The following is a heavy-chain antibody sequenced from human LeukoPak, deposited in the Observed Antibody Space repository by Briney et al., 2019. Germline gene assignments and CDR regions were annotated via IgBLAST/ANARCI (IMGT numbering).Heavy chain of an antibody. CDR2: IYSGGST. Sequence: PGGSLRLSCAASGFTVSSNYMSWVRQAPGKGLEWVSVIYSGGSTYYADSVKGRFTISRDKSKNTLYLQMNSLRAEDTAVYYCARESGYCSSTSCMGNDMDVWGKGTTVTVSS. D-gene: IGHD2-2*01. J-gene: IGHJ6*03. V-gene: IGHV3-53*01. CDR1: GFTVSSNY. CDR3: ARESGYCSSTSCMGNDMDV.